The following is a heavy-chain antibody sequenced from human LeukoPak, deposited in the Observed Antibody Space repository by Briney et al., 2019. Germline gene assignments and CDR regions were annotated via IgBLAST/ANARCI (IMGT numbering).Heavy chain of an antibody. CDR1: GFTFSSYA. CDR3: ARDFFYGSGNYNSPSGY. J-gene: IGHJ4*02. D-gene: IGHD3-10*01. Sequence: GGSLRLSCAASGFTFSSYAMSWVRQAPGKGLEWVSAISGSGGSTYYADSVKGRFTISRDNSKNTLYLQMNSLRAEDTAVYYCARDFFYGSGNYNSPSGYWGQGTLVTVSS. CDR2: ISGSGGST. V-gene: IGHV3-23*01.